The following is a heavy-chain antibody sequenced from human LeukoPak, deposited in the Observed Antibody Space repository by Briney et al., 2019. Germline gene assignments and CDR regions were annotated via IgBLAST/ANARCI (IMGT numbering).Heavy chain of an antibody. J-gene: IGHJ4*02. Sequence: KAGGSLRLSCAASGFTFSSYSMTWVRQAPGAGLEWVSSISSSSSYIYYADSVKGRFTISRDNAKNSLYLQMNSLRAEDTAVYYCARGRNVQIFDYWGQGTLVTVSS. V-gene: IGHV3-21*01. CDR2: ISSSSSYI. CDR1: GFTFSSYS. CDR3: ARGRNVQIFDY. D-gene: IGHD1-1*01.